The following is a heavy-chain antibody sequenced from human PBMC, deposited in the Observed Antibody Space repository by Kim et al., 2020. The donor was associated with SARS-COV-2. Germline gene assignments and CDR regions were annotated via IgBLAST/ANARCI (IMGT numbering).Heavy chain of an antibody. Sequence: ADSVKGRFTISRDNDKNTLYLQMNSLSAEDTAVYYCARRAYSSGWWYFDYWGQGTLVTVSS. J-gene: IGHJ4*02. D-gene: IGHD6-19*01. CDR3: ARRAYSSGWWYFDY. V-gene: IGHV3-74*01.